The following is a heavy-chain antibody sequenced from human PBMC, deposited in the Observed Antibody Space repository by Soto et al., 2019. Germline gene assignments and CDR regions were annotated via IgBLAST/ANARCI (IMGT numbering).Heavy chain of an antibody. V-gene: IGHV3-23*04. D-gene: IGHD3-10*01. CDR3: AKVVYGAARGGMDV. Sequence: EVQLVESGGGLVQPGGSLRLSCAASGFTFRNNVMNWVRQATGKGLEWVSAITDNGGSTYYADSVKGRCTISRDNSKNTLYLQMNILRAKDTALYYFAKVVYGAARGGMDVWGQGTTVTVS. J-gene: IGHJ6*02. CDR2: ITDNGGST. CDR1: GFTFRNNV.